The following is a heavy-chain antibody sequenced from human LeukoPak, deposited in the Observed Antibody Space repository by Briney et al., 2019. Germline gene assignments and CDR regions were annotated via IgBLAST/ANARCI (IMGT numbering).Heavy chain of an antibody. D-gene: IGHD3-3*01. CDR3: ARAYDFWSGYQSWFDP. Sequence: SETLSLTCTVSGGSISSYYWSWIRQPAGKGLEWIGRIYTSGSTNYNPSLKSRVTMSVDTSKNQFSLKLSPVTAADTAVYYCARAYDFWSGYQSWFDPWGQGTLVTVSS. V-gene: IGHV4-4*07. J-gene: IGHJ5*02. CDR2: IYTSGST. CDR1: GGSISSYY.